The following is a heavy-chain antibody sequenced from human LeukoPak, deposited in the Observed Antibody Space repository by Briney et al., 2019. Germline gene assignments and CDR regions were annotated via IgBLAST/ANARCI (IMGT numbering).Heavy chain of an antibody. CDR2: ISGSGGST. D-gene: IGHD3-22*01. J-gene: IGHJ4*02. CDR1: GFTFSSYA. Sequence: GGSLRFSCAASGFTFSSYAMSWVRQAPGKGLEWVSAISGSGGSTYYADSVKGRFTISRDNSKNTLYLQMNSLRAEDTAVYYCAKVYDGSGYYSFFDYWGQGTLVTVSS. V-gene: IGHV3-23*01. CDR3: AKVYDGSGYYSFFDY.